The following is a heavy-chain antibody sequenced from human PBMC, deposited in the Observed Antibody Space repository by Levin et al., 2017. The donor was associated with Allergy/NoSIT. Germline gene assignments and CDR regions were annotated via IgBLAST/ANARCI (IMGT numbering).Heavy chain of an antibody. V-gene: IGHV3-21*01. Sequence: TGESLKISCAASGFTFSSYSMNWVRQAPGKGLEWVSSISSSSSYIYYADSVKGRFTISRDNAKNSLYLQMNSLRAEDTAVYYCARDLVAGYGMDVWGQGTTVTVSS. D-gene: IGHD6-19*01. CDR1: GFTFSSYS. CDR3: ARDLVAGYGMDV. J-gene: IGHJ6*02. CDR2: ISSSSSYI.